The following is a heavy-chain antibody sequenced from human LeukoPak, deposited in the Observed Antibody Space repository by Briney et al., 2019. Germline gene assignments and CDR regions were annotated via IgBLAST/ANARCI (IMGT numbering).Heavy chain of an antibody. CDR1: GGTFSSYA. D-gene: IGHD1-26*01. CDR2: IIPIFGTA. CDR3: ARDLRGSYLS. J-gene: IGHJ4*02. Sequence: XVKVSCKASGGTFSSYAISWVRQAPGQGVEGMGGIIPIFGTAKYAQKLQGRVTINGDKSTSTAYMELSSLRSEDTAVYYCARDLRGSYLSWGQGTLVTVSS. V-gene: IGHV1-69*06.